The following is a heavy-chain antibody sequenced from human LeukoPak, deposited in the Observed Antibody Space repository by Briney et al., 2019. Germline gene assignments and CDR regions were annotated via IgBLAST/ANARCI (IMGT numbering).Heavy chain of an antibody. CDR1: GGSISSGSYY. V-gene: IGHV4-61*02. J-gene: IGHJ4*02. D-gene: IGHD1-26*01. CDR2: IYTSGST. CDR3: ARDQYSGSYDY. Sequence: PSQTLSLTCTVSGGSISSGSYYWSWIRQPAGKGLEWIGRIYTSGSTNYNPSLKSRVTISVDTSKNQFSLKLSSVTAADTAVYYCARDQYSGSYDYWGQGTLVTVSS.